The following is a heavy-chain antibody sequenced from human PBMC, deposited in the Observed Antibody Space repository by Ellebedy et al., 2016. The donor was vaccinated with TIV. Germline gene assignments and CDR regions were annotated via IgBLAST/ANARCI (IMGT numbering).Heavy chain of an antibody. V-gene: IGHV4-34*01. J-gene: IGHJ4*02. CDR1: GGSFSGYY. CDR3: ARVAPRKYDFWSGYYGLLDY. D-gene: IGHD3-3*01. Sequence: SETLSLXCAVYGGSFSGYYWSWIRQPPGKGLEWIGEINHSGSTNYNPSLKSRVTISVDTSKNQFSLKLSSVTAADTAVYYCARVAPRKYDFWSGYYGLLDYWGQGTLVTVSS. CDR2: INHSGST.